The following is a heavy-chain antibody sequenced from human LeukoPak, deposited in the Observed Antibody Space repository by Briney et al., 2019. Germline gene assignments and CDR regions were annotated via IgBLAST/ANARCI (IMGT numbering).Heavy chain of an antibody. D-gene: IGHD3-3*01. CDR3: ARVRFLEWSDY. V-gene: IGHV3-7*01. J-gene: IGHJ4*02. Sequence: PGGSLRLSCEPSGFSLRSFWMTWVRQAPGKGPEWVANINQEGSEKCYGDSVKGRFTISGDNAKITLYLEMNSLRAEDTAVYYCARVRFLEWSDYWGQGTLVTVSS. CDR2: INQEGSEK. CDR1: GFSLRSFW.